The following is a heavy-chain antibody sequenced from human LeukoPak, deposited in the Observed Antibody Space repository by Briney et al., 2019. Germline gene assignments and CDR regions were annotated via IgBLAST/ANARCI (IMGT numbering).Heavy chain of an antibody. Sequence: SETLSLTCTVSGGSISSGASDWGWIRQHPKRGLEWVGYINHSGSTYYNPSLGSRVTMSVDTSKNQFSLKLSSATAAGSAVYYCARAARQGFTMIVVPFFYFDLWGRGTLVTVSS. V-gene: IGHV4-31*03. D-gene: IGHD3-22*01. J-gene: IGHJ2*01. CDR2: INHSGST. CDR1: GGSISSGASD. CDR3: ARAARQGFTMIVVPFFYFDL.